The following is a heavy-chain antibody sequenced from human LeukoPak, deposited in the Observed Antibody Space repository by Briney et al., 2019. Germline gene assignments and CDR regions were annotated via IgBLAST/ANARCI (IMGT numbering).Heavy chain of an antibody. D-gene: IGHD6-6*01. V-gene: IGHV3-48*01. CDR1: GFTFSSYS. J-gene: IGHJ4*02. CDR2: ISSSSSTI. CDR3: ARARGVAARLPFDY. Sequence: PGGSLRLSCAASGFTFSSYSMNWVRQAPGKGREWVSYISSSSSTIYYADSVKGRFIISRDNAKNSLYLQMNSLRAEDTAVYYCARARGVAARLPFDYWGQGTLVTVSS.